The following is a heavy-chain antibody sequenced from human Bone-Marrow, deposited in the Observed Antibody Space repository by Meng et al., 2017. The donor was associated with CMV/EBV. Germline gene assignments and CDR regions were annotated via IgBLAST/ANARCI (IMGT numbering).Heavy chain of an antibody. D-gene: IGHD3-10*01. CDR2: NYYSGST. CDR1: GGSISSYY. CDR3: ARLAGGGFDY. J-gene: IGHJ4*02. Sequence: GSLRLSCTVSGGSISSYYWSWIRQPPGKGLEWIGYNYYSGSTNYNPSLKSRVTISVDTSKNQFSLKLSSVTAADTAVYYCARLAGGGFDYWGQGTLVTVSS. V-gene: IGHV4-59*01.